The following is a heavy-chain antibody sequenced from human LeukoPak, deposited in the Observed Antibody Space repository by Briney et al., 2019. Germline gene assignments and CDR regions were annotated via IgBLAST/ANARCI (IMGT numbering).Heavy chain of an antibody. J-gene: IGHJ3*02. CDR1: SGSISSYY. Sequence: PSETLSLTCIVSSGSISSYYWSWIRQPAGKGLEWIGRIYSTGSTNYNPSLKNRVTMSLDRSMNQFSLELNSVTAADTAVYYCARDLAVMVGYNPHTSAFDIWGQGTMVTVSS. CDR2: IYSTGST. V-gene: IGHV4-4*07. CDR3: ARDLAVMVGYNPHTSAFDI. D-gene: IGHD3-10*01.